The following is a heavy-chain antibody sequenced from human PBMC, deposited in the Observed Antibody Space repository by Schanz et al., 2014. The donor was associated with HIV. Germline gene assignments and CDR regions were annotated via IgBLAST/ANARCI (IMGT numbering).Heavy chain of an antibody. CDR1: GDTFTGDF. D-gene: IGHD6-19*01. J-gene: IGHJ4*02. V-gene: IGHV1-2*02. CDR3: ARTRGIAVAGFDY. Sequence: QVPLVQSGAEVKKPGASVKVSCKASGDTFTGDFMHWVRQAPGQGLEWMGWINPDNAGRNYAQKLQGRVTMTTDTSTSTAYMELRSLRSDDTAVYYCARTRGIAVAGFDYWGQGTLITVSS. CDR2: INPDNAGR.